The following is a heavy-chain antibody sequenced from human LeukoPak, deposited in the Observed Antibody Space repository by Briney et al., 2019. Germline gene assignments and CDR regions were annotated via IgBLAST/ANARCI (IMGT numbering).Heavy chain of an antibody. J-gene: IGHJ4*02. Sequence: SETLSLTCAVSGGSINSYYWSWIRQPAGKGLEWIGRIYSSGSTNYNPSLKSRVSMSVDTSKNQFSLKLTSVTAADTAVYYCARGGKATVVTMWGQGILVTVSS. V-gene: IGHV4-4*07. D-gene: IGHD4-23*01. CDR1: GGSINSYY. CDR2: IYSSGST. CDR3: ARGGKATVVTM.